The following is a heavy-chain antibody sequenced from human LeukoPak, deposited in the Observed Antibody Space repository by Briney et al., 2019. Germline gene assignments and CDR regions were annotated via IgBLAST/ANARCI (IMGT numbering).Heavy chain of an antibody. D-gene: IGHD3-3*01. CDR3: ARDSIFDLEYYYGMDV. J-gene: IGHJ6*02. CDR1: GYTFTSYY. V-gene: IGHV1-46*01. Sequence: ASVKVSCKASGYTFTSYYMHWVRQAPGQGLEWMGIINPSGGSTSYAQKFQGRVTMTRDTSTSTVYMELSSLRSEDTAVYYCARDSIFDLEYYYGMDVWGRGTTVTVSS. CDR2: INPSGGST.